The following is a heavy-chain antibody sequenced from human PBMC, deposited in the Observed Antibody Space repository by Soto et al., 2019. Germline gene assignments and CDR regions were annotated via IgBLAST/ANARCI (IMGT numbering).Heavy chain of an antibody. V-gene: IGHV1-2*02. Sequence: QLHLVQSGAVVKKPGASVTVSCSASGYPVTAYYMHWVRQAPGRGLEWMGGINPATAAAKYTQTFQGRVTRTRDTSTSTVFMELSGLTSEATAVFYCARGGGVGVAGSAAFDMWGQGTLVTVSS. J-gene: IGHJ3*02. CDR1: GYPVTAYY. D-gene: IGHD3-3*01. CDR2: INPATAAA. CDR3: ARGGGVGVAGSAAFDM.